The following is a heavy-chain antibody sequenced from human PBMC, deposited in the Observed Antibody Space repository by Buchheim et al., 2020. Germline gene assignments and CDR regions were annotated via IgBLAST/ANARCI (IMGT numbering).Heavy chain of an antibody. CDR1: GFTFSSYA. V-gene: IGHV3-30-3*01. J-gene: IGHJ4*02. D-gene: IGHD6-6*01. Sequence: QVQLVESGGGVVQPGRSLRLSCAASGFTFSSYAMHWVRQAPGKGLEWVAVISYDGSNKYYADSVKGRVTISRDNSKNTLYLQMNSLRAEDTAVYYCARVPGYSSSSIVYWGQGTL. CDR2: ISYDGSNK. CDR3: ARVPGYSSSSIVY.